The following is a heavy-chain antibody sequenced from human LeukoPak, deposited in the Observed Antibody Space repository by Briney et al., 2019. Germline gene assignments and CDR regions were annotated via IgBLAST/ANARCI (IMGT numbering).Heavy chain of an antibody. CDR3: AKYPQVLLWFGELYY. D-gene: IGHD3-10*01. V-gene: IGHV3-23*01. CDR2: TSGSGGST. J-gene: IGHJ4*02. CDR1: GFTFSSYA. Sequence: GGSLRLSCAASGFTFSSYAMSWVRQAPGKGLEWVSATSGSGGSTYYADSVKGRFTISRDNSKNTLYLQMNSLRAEDTAVYYCAKYPQVLLWFGELYYWGQGTLVTVSS.